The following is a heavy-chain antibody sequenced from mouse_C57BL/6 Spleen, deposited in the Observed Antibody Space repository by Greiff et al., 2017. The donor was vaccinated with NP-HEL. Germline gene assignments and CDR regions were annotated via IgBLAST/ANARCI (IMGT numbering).Heavy chain of an antibody. CDR1: GYAFSSSW. CDR3: ARSTPYFDY. Sequence: QVQLQQSGPELVKPGASVKISCKASGYAFSSSWMNWVKQRPGKGLEWIGRIYPGDGDTNYNGKFKGQATLTADKSSSTAYMQLSSLTSEDSAVYFCARSTPYFDYWGQGTTLTVSS. J-gene: IGHJ2*01. CDR2: IYPGDGDT. V-gene: IGHV1-82*01.